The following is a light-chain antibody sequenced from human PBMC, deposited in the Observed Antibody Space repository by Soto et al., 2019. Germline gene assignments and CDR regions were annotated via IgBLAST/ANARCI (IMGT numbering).Light chain of an antibody. V-gene: IGKV1-5*01. J-gene: IGKJ1*01. CDR2: DAS. CDR3: QQYDSYPWT. CDR1: QTISIW. Sequence: DIRLTQSPSTLSASVGDRVTITCRASQTISIWLAWFQQRPRKAPKLLIYDASTLECGVPSRFSGSGSGTDFTLTISSLQPGDFATYYCQQYDSYPWTFGQGTKVEVK.